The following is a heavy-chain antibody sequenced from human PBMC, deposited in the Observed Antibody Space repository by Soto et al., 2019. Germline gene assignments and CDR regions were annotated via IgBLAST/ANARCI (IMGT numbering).Heavy chain of an antibody. D-gene: IGHD3-3*01. V-gene: IGHV3-23*01. CDR2: ISGSGGST. J-gene: IGHJ4*02. Sequence: PGGSLRLSCAASGFTFSSYAMSWVRQAPGKGLEWVSAISGSGGSTYYADSVKGRFTISRDNSKNTLYLQMNSLRAEDTAVYYCAKRFSSYDFWSGYPEFDYWGQGTLVTVSS. CDR3: AKRFSSYDFWSGYPEFDY. CDR1: GFTFSSYA.